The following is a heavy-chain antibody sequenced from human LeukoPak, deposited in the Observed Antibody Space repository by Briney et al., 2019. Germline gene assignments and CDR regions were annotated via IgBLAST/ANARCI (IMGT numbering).Heavy chain of an antibody. CDR2: ISSSGSTM. D-gene: IGHD6-19*01. V-gene: IGHV3-48*03. J-gene: IGHJ4*02. CDR3: ARVAYVGAGIAVAGPPPIDY. Sequence: PGGSLRLSCAASGFTFSSYEMNWVRQPPGKGLEWVSYISSSGSTMYYADSVKGRFTISRDNAKNSLCLQMNSLRAEDTAVYYCARVAYVGAGIAVAGPPPIDYWGQGTLVTVSS. CDR1: GFTFSSYE.